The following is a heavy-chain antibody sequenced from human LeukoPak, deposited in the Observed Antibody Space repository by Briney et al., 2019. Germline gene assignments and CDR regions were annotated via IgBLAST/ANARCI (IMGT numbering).Heavy chain of an antibody. CDR3: AGGARDLGYCSSTSCYNYFDY. CDR2: TYYSGST. V-gene: IGHV4-30-4*01. CDR1: GGSISSGDYY. D-gene: IGHD2-2*02. Sequence: SQTLSLTCTVSGGSISSGDYYWSWIRQPPGKGLEWIGYTYYSGSTYYNPSLKSRVTISVDTSKNQFSLKLSSVTAADTAVYYCAGGARDLGYCSSTSCYNYFDYWGQGTLVTVSS. J-gene: IGHJ4*02.